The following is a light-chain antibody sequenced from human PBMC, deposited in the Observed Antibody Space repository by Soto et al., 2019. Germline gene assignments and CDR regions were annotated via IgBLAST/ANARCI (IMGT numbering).Light chain of an antibody. J-gene: IGLJ2*01. CDR3: SSFTTSSTLV. CDR1: SSDIGGYNF. CDR2: DVI. V-gene: IGLV2-14*01. Sequence: QSALTQPASVSGSPGQSITISCTGTSSDIGGYNFVSWYQQYPGNAPKLMIYDVINRPSGVSNPFSVSKSGNTASLTIAGLQSEDEADYYCSSFTTSSTLVVGGGTKVTVL.